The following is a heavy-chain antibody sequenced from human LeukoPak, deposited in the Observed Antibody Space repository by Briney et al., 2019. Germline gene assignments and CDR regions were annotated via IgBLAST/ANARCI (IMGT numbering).Heavy chain of an antibody. J-gene: IGHJ6*03. V-gene: IGHV4-59*01. CDR1: SGSINNYY. D-gene: IGHD5-18*01. CDR3: ARLVPRVDTTMDSEYFYYMDV. CDR2: IYYSGST. Sequence: PSETLSLTCTVSSGSINNYYWTWIRRPPGKGLEWIGYIYYSGSTNYNPSLKSRVTISIDTSRTQFSLRLSSVTAADTAVYYCARLVPRVDTTMDSEYFYYMDVWGKGTTVTVSS.